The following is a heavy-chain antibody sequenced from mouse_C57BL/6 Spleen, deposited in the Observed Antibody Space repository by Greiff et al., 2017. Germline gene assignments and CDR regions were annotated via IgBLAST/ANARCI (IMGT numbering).Heavy chain of an antibody. D-gene: IGHD2-1*01. J-gene: IGHJ2*01. Sequence: VQLQQSGPELVKPGASLKISCKASGYTFTDYYMNWVKQSHGKSLEWIGDINPNNGGTSYNQKFKGKATLTVDKSSSTAYMELRSLTSEDSAVYYCARGGYYSLDYWGQGTTLTVSS. V-gene: IGHV1-26*01. CDR1: GYTFTDYY. CDR2: INPNNGGT. CDR3: ARGGYYSLDY.